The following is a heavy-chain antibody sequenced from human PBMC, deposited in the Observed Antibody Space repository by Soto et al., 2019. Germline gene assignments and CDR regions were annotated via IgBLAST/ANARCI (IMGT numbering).Heavy chain of an antibody. D-gene: IGHD3-16*01. Sequence: PGGSLRLSCAASGFIVSDNYMRWVRQAPGKGLEWVSVIYRSGSTHYAEYVKGRFTSSSDNSKNTLYLQMNTLRAEDRAVYFCARELESYGLVMDVWGQGTTVTVSS. V-gene: IGHV3-53*01. CDR3: ARELESYGLVMDV. J-gene: IGHJ6*02. CDR2: IYRSGST. CDR1: GFIVSDNY.